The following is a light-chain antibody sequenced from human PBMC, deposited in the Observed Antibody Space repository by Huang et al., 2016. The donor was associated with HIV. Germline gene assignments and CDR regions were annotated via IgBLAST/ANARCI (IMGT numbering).Light chain of an antibody. CDR2: GAS. CDR1: QSISSK. J-gene: IGKJ3*01. CDR3: QQYNNWPFT. V-gene: IGKV3-15*01. Sequence: ERVMTQSPVTLSVSPGERATFSCRASQSISSKLAWYQQKPGQAPRLRIYGASTRATGIPARFSGSGSGKEFTLTISSLQSEDFAVYYCQQYNNWPFTFGQGTRVDIK.